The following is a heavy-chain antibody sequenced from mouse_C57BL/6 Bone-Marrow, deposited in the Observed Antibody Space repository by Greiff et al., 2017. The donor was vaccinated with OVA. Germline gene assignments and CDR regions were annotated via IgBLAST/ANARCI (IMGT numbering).Heavy chain of an antibody. D-gene: IGHD2-5*01. CDR2: IWRGGST. V-gene: IGHV2-5*01. J-gene: IGHJ1*03. CDR1: GFSLTSYG. Sequence: VKLVESGPGLVQPSQSLSITCTVSGFSLTSYGVHWVRQSPGKGLEWLGVIWRGGSTDYNAAFMSRLSITKDNSKIQVFFKMNSLQADDTAIYYCAKNSYSNFWYFDVWGTGTTVTVSS. CDR3: AKNSYSNFWYFDV.